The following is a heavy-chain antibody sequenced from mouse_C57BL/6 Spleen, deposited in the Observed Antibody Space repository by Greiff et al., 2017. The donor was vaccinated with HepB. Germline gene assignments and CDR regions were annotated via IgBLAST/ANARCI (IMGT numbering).Heavy chain of an antibody. CDR1: GFTFSSYA. CDR3: ARVGSNYERHFDY. CDR2: ISDGGSYT. J-gene: IGHJ2*01. Sequence: EVQVVESGGGLVKPGGSLKLSCAASGFTFSSYAMSWVRQTPEKRLEWVATISDGGSYTYYPDNVKGRFTISRDNAKNNLYLQMSHLKSEDTAMYYCARVGSNYERHFDYWGQGTTLTVSS. D-gene: IGHD2-5*01. V-gene: IGHV5-4*01.